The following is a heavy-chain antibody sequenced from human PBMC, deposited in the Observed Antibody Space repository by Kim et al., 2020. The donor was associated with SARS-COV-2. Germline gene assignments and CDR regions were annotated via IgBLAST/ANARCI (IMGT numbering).Heavy chain of an antibody. CDR2: N. CDR3: TGGVAASGFDY. J-gene: IGHJ4*02. V-gene: IGHV6-1*01. Sequence: NDYATSVKSRITVNPDTSKNQFSLQLNSVTPEDAAVYYCTGGVAASGFDYWGQGALVTVS. D-gene: IGHD6-25*01.